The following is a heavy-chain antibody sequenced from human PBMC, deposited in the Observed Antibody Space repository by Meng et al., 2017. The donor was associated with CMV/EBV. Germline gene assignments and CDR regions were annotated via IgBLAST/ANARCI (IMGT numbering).Heavy chain of an antibody. V-gene: IGHV3-21*01. D-gene: IGHD2-15*01. CDR1: GFTFSSYS. CDR3: ARDKTGVVGLFDY. Sequence: GESLKISCAASGFTFSSYSMNWVRQAPEKGLEWVSSISSSSSYIYYADSVKGRFTISRDNAKNSLYLQMNSLRAEDTAVYYCARDKTGVVGLFDYWGQGTLVTVSS. CDR2: ISSSSSYI. J-gene: IGHJ4*02.